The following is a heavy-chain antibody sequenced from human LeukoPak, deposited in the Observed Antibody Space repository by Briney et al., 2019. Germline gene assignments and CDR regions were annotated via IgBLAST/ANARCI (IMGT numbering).Heavy chain of an antibody. V-gene: IGHV3-7*03. CDR1: GFTSSSSW. CDR3: AKDPYSSSSLGYSSGWYFGY. CDR2: IKQDGSET. J-gene: IGHJ4*02. D-gene: IGHD6-19*01. Sequence: PGGSLRLSCVVSGFTSSSSWMNWVRQAPGKGLEWVANIKQDGSETYYVDSVKGRFTISRDNSKNTLYLQMNSLRAEDTAVYYCAKDPYSSSSLGYSSGWYFGYWGQGTLVTVSS.